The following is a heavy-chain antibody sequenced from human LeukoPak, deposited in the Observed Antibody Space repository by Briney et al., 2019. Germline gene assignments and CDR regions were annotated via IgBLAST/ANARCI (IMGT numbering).Heavy chain of an antibody. Sequence: SETLSLTCTVSGGSISSYYWSWIRLPPGKGLEWIGYLSESGNTNYSPSLKSRVTIFGDTSKNQFFLKLSSVTAADTAMYYCARARYVNSFYAFDIWGQGTLVTVSS. CDR1: GGSISSYY. D-gene: IGHD3-9*01. CDR3: ARARYVNSFYAFDI. J-gene: IGHJ3*02. V-gene: IGHV4-59*01. CDR2: LSESGNT.